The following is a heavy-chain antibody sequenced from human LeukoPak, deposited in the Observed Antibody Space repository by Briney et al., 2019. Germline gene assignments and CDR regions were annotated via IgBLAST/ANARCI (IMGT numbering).Heavy chain of an antibody. V-gene: IGHV1-69*04. CDR2: IIPILGIA. CDR3: ARPRGPTRLEGMAV. Sequence: SVKVSCKASGGTFSSYAISWVRQAPGQGLEWMGRIIPILGIANYAQKLQGRVTITADKSTSTAYMELSSLRSEDTAVYYCARPRGPTRLEGMAVWGQGTTVTVSS. J-gene: IGHJ6*02. CDR1: GGTFSSYA.